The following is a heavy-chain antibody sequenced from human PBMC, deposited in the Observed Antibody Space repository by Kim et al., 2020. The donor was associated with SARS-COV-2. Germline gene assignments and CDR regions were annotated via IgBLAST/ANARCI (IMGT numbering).Heavy chain of an antibody. CDR1: GFTFSDYY. D-gene: IGHD3-10*01. J-gene: IGHJ5*02. CDR2: ISSSSSYT. Sequence: GGSLRLSCAASGFTFSDYYMSWIRQAPGKGLEWVSYISSSSSYTNYADSVKGRFTISRDNAKNSLYLQMNSLRAEDTAVYYCARDLMVRGVTANWFDPWGQGTLVTVSS. CDR3: ARDLMVRGVTANWFDP. V-gene: IGHV3-11*06.